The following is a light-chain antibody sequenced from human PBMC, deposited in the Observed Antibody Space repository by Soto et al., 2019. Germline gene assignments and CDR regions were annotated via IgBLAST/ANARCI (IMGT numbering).Light chain of an antibody. V-gene: IGLV2-14*01. Sequence: QSVLTQPASVSGSPGQSITISCTGTSTDVGAYNYVSWYQQHPGKDPKLVIFDVTNRPSEVSDRFSGSKSGNTASLTISGLQFEDEADYYCSSYRGTSTPVFGGGTKLTVL. CDR3: SSYRGTSTPV. CDR2: DVT. J-gene: IGLJ2*01. CDR1: STDVGAYNY.